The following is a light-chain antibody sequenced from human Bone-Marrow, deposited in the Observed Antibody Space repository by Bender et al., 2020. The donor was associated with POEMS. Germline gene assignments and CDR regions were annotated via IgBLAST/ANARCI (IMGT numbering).Light chain of an antibody. J-gene: IGLJ3*02. CDR3: CSYAGGSSFV. CDR1: SSDVGRFNY. Sequence: QSALTQPASVSGSPGQSITISCTGTSSDVGRFNYVSWYQQHPGKAPKLIIYDVSNRPSGASNRFSGSKSGNTASLTISGLQAEDEADYYCCSYAGGSSFVFGGGTKLTVL. CDR2: DVS. V-gene: IGLV2-14*03.